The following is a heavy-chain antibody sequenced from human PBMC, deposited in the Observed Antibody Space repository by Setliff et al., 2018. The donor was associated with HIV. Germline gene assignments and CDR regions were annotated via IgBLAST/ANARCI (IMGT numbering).Heavy chain of an antibody. CDR2: INGGTTT. CDR1: GFTFRSYW. J-gene: IGHJ4*02. Sequence: RGSLRLSCAASGFTFRSYWMYWVRQPPGKGLEWVSVINGGTTTYYADSVKGRFTISGDNSKNTMYLQMNTLRVEDTAVYYCARDPPGSGFHLDYWGQGTPVTVSS. CDR3: ARDPPGSGFHLDY. D-gene: IGHD5-12*01. V-gene: IGHV3-66*01.